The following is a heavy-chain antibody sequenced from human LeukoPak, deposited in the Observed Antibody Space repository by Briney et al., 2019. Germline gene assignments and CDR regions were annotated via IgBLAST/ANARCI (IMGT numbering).Heavy chain of an antibody. J-gene: IGHJ4*02. CDR2: IYHSGST. V-gene: IGHV4-4*02. CDR1: GGSISSSNW. D-gene: IGHD2-2*01. Sequence: PSGTLSLTCAVSGGSISSSNWWSWVRQPPGKGLEWIGEIYHSGSTNYNPSLKSRVTISVDKSKNQFSLKLSSVTAADTAVYYCARYCTSTSCSYKRGHDYWGQGTLVTVSS. CDR3: ARYCTSTSCSYKRGHDY.